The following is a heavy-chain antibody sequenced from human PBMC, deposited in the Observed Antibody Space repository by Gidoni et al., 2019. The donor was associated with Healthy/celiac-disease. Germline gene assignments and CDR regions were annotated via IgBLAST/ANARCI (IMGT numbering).Heavy chain of an antibody. V-gene: IGHV4-59*08. D-gene: IGHD3-10*01. J-gene: IGHJ4*02. CDR2: IYYSGST. CDR1: VGSISSYY. Sequence: QVQLQESGPGLLKPSETLSPTCPVFVGSISSYYWSWIRQPPGKGLEWIGYIYYSGSTNYNPSLKSRVTISVDTSKNQFSLKLSSVTAADTAVYYCAAGTFGGLFDYWGQGTLVTVSS. CDR3: AAGTFGGLFDY.